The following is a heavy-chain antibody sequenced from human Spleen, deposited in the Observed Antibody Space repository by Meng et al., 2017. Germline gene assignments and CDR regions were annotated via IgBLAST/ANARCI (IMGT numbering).Heavy chain of an antibody. CDR3: VRDSGDCSSSNCHHFDY. CDR1: GFTFSNYE. J-gene: IGHJ4*02. D-gene: IGHD2-2*01. CDR2: ISRSSSVK. Sequence: GESLKISCAASGFTFSNYEMNWVRQAPWKGLEWISYISRSSSVKFYADSVKGRFTISRDNAKNSLFLQMNSLRAEDTAVYYCVRDSGDCSSSNCHHFDYWGLGTLVTVSS. V-gene: IGHV3-48*03.